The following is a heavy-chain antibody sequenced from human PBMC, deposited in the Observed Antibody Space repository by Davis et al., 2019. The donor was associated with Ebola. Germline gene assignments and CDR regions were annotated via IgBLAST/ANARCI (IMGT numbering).Heavy chain of an antibody. Sequence: MPSETLSLTCTVSGGSISSGGYYWSWIRQPPGKGLEWIGEINHSGSTNYNPSLKSRVTISVDTSKNQFSLKLSSVTAADTAVYYCARGGRGAFDIWGQGTMVTVSS. CDR1: GGSISSGGYY. D-gene: IGHD3/OR15-3a*01. J-gene: IGHJ3*02. CDR3: ARGGRGAFDI. V-gene: IGHV4-61*08. CDR2: INHSGST.